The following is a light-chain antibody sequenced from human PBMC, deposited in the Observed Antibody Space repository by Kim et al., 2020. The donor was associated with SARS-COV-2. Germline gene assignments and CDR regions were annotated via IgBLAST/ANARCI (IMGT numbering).Light chain of an antibody. CDR2: LGS. CDR1: QSLLHSNGYNY. CDR3: MKALQAPDT. Sequence: DIVMTQSPLSLPVTPGEPASISCRSSQSLLHSNGYNYLDWYLQKPGQSPQLLIYLGSNRASGVPDRFSGRGSGTDFTLKISRVEAGDVGVYYGMKALQAPDTFGQGTKLEI. V-gene: IGKV2-28*01. J-gene: IGKJ2*01.